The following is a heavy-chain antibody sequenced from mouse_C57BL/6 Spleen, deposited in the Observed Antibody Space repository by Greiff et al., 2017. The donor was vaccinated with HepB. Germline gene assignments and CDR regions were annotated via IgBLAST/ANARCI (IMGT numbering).Heavy chain of an antibody. Sequence: EVQLQQSGPELVKPGASVKISCKASGYTFTDYYMNWVKQSHGKSLEWIGDINPNNGGTSYNQKFKGKATLTVDKSSSTAYMELRSLTSEDSAVYYCARGVTGTSANFDYWGQGTTLTVSS. J-gene: IGHJ2*01. D-gene: IGHD4-1*01. CDR3: ARGVTGTSANFDY. V-gene: IGHV1-26*01. CDR1: GYTFTDYY. CDR2: INPNNGGT.